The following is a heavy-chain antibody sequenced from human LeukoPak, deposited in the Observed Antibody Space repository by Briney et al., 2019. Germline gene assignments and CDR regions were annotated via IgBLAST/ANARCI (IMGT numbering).Heavy chain of an antibody. V-gene: IGHV3-72*01. CDR3: ARESSIFEVVTRSYMDV. J-gene: IGHJ6*03. Sequence: GGSLRLSCAASGFSFSNHYINCVRETPGEGVEWVGRTRNKTESYKTEYAASVKGRFKISRDDSKKSLFLHMNSLKTEDTAVYYCARESSIFEVVTRSYMDVWGKGTTVTVSS. CDR2: TRNKTESYKT. CDR1: GFSFSNHY. D-gene: IGHD3-3*01.